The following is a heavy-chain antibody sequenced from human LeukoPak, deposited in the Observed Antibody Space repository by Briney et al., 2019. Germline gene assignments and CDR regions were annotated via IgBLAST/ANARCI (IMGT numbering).Heavy chain of an antibody. Sequence: GGSLRLSCAASGFTFSSYAMHWVRQAPGKGLEWVAVISYDGSNKYYADSVKGRFTISRDNSKNTLYLQMNSLRAEDTAEYYCARDPSGSYYFDYWGQGTLVTVSS. D-gene: IGHD1-26*01. CDR2: ISYDGSNK. CDR3: ARDPSGSYYFDY. CDR1: GFTFSSYA. J-gene: IGHJ4*02. V-gene: IGHV3-30-3*01.